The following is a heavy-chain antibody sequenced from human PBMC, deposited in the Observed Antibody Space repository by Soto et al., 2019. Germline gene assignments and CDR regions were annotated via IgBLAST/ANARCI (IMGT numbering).Heavy chain of an antibody. CDR2: ISSSSDYI. CDR1: GFTFTSYT. Sequence: GGSLRLSCAASGFTFTSYTMNWVRPAPGKGLEWVSSISSSSDYIYYADSMKGRVTITRDNAKNSLLLSMNSLTGEDTAVYYCARARVYATGPLDFWGQGTLVTVSS. V-gene: IGHV3-21*06. CDR3: ARARVYATGPLDF. J-gene: IGHJ4*02. D-gene: IGHD6-13*01.